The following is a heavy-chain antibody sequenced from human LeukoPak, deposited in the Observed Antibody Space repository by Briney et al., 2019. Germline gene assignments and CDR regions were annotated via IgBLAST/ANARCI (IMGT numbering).Heavy chain of an antibody. J-gene: IGHJ6*03. V-gene: IGHV1-18*01. CDR3: ARDIPYYDILTGYYSYYYYYMDV. CDR1: GYTFSNYG. CDR2: IRGDNGNT. D-gene: IGHD3-9*01. Sequence: ASVKVSCKASGYTFSNYGISWVRQAPGQGLEWVGWIRGDNGNTNYAQKPQGRVTMTTDTSTSTAYMELRSLGSDETAVYYCARDIPYYDILTGYYSYYYYYMDVWGKGTTVTISS.